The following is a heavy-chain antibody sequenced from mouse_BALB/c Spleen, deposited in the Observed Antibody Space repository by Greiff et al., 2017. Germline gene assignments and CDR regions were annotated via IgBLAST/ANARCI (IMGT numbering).Heavy chain of an antibody. CDR1: GYTFTNYW. J-gene: IGHJ4*01. Sequence: QVQLKESGAELVRPGTSVKISCKASGYTFTNYWLGWVKQRPGHGLEWIGDIYPGGGYTNYNEKFKGKATLTADTSSSTAYMQLSSLTSEDSAVYFCARFRRYAMDYWGQGTSVTVSS. V-gene: IGHV1-63*02. CDR3: ARFRRYAMDY. CDR2: IYPGGGYT.